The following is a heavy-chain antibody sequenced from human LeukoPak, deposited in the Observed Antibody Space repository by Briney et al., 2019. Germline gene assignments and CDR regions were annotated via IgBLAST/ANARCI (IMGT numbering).Heavy chain of an antibody. D-gene: IGHD6-13*01. CDR2: IKQDGSEK. V-gene: IGHV3-7*01. CDR3: ARGRWAAGKYYFDY. CDR1: GITFSSYW. J-gene: IGHJ4*02. Sequence: PGGSLRLSCAASGITFSSYWMSWVRQAPGKGLEWVANIKQDGSEKYYVDSVKGRFTISRDNAKNSLYLQMNSLRAEDTAVYYCARGRWAAGKYYFDYWGQGTLVTVSS.